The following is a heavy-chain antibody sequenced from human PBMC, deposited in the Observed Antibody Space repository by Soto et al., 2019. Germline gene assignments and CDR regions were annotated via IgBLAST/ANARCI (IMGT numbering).Heavy chain of an antibody. CDR3: AKDGGIAGAVEYFQH. D-gene: IGHD6-13*01. Sequence: GGSLRLSCAASGFTFSTYAMSWVRQAPGKGLEWVSGISGSGNSTYYADSVKGRFTISRDNSKNTLHLQMNSLRAEDTAVYYCAKDGGIAGAVEYFQHWGQGTLVTVSS. CDR1: GFTFSTYA. V-gene: IGHV3-23*01. J-gene: IGHJ1*01. CDR2: ISGSGNST.